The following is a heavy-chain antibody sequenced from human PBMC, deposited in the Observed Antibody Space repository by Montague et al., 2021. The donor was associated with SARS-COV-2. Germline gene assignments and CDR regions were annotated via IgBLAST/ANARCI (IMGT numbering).Heavy chain of an antibody. J-gene: IGHJ6*02. D-gene: IGHD3-10*01. CDR1: GFSLSTSGMC. V-gene: IGHV2-70*01. Sequence: PALLKPTQTLTLTCTFFGFSLSTSGMCVSWIRQPPGKALEWLALIDWDDDKYYSTSLKTRLTISKDTSKNQVVLTMTNMDPVDTATYYCARFDGPGLWFGAYYGMDVWGQGTTVTVSS. CDR3: ARFDGPGLWFGAYYGMDV. CDR2: IDWDDDK.